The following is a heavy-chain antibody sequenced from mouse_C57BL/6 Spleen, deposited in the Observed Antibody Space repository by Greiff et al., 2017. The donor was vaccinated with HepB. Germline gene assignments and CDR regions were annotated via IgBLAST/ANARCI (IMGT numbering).Heavy chain of an antibody. Sequence: QVQLQQSGAELMKPGASVKLSCKATGYTFTGYWIEWVKQRPGHGLEWIGEILPGSGSTNYNEKFKGKATFTADTSSNTAYMQLSSLTTEDSAIYYGASSPHSLDSSGYDYAMDYWGQGTSVTVSS. CDR2: ILPGSGST. J-gene: IGHJ4*01. CDR1: GYTFTGYW. V-gene: IGHV1-9*01. D-gene: IGHD3-2*02. CDR3: ASSPHSLDSSGYDYAMDY.